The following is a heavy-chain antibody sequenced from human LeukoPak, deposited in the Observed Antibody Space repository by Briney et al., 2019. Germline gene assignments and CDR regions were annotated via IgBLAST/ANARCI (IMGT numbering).Heavy chain of an antibody. CDR2: INHSGST. CDR1: GGSFGGYY. Sequence: SETLSLTCAVYGGSFGGYYWSWIRQPPGKGLEWIGEINHSGSTNYNPSLKSRVTISVDTSKNQFSLKLSSVTAADTAVYYCARGLRTMVRGVIITANFDYWGQGTLVTVSS. D-gene: IGHD3-10*01. CDR3: ARGLRTMVRGVIITANFDY. V-gene: IGHV4-34*01. J-gene: IGHJ4*02.